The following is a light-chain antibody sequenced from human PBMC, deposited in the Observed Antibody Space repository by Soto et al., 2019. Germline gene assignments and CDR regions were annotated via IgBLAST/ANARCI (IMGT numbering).Light chain of an antibody. CDR3: QQYGSSPIT. Sequence: EIVLTQAPGTLALSPGERATPSRRASQSVSSSYLAWYQQKPGQAPRLLIYGASSRATGIPDRFSGSGSGTDFTLTISRLEPEDFAVYYCQQYGSSPITFGQGTRLEIK. V-gene: IGKV3-20*01. J-gene: IGKJ5*01. CDR2: GAS. CDR1: QSVSSSY.